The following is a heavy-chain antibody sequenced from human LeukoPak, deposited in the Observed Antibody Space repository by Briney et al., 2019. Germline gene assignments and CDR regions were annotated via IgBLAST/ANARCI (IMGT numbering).Heavy chain of an antibody. D-gene: IGHD4-17*01. CDR3: ARDPNGDYIGAFDF. V-gene: IGHV3-23*01. CDR2: IRSGGSA. J-gene: IGHJ3*01. CDR1: GFTFSNYA. Sequence: GGSLRLSCAASGFTFSNYAMIWVRQAPGQGLEWVSAIRSGGSAKYADPVKARFTISRDNSKNTLYLQINSLRAEDTALYFCARDPNGDYIGAFDFLGQGTVVTVSS.